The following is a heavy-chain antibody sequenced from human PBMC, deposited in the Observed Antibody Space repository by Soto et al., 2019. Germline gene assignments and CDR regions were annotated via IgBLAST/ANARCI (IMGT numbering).Heavy chain of an antibody. CDR2: ISAYNGNT. V-gene: IGHV1-18*01. D-gene: IGHD6-19*01. J-gene: IGHJ6*02. Sequence: ASVKVSCKASGYTFTSYGISWVRQAPGQGLEWMGWISAYNGNTSYAQKFQGRVTMTRDTSTSTVYMELRSLRSEDTAVYYCARDLIAVAGRYYYYYGMDVWGQGTTVTVSS. CDR1: GYTFTSYG. CDR3: ARDLIAVAGRYYYYYGMDV.